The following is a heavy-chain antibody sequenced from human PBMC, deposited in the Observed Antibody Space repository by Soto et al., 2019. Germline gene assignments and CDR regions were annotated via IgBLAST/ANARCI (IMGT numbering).Heavy chain of an antibody. Sequence: GGSLRLSCAASGFTFDDYAMHWVRQAPGKGLEWVSGISWNSGSIGYADSVKGRFTISRDNAKNSLYLQMNSLRAEDTALYYCAKDGGRGSFYYYYYMDVWGKGTTVTVSS. J-gene: IGHJ6*03. V-gene: IGHV3-9*01. CDR3: AKDGGRGSFYYYYYMDV. CDR2: ISWNSGSI. CDR1: GFTFDDYA. D-gene: IGHD3-10*01.